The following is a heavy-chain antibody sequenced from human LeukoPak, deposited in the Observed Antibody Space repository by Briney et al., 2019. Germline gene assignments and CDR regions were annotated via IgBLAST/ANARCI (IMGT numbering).Heavy chain of an antibody. CDR1: GFTFSSYS. CDR2: ISSSSSYI. D-gene: IGHD2-2*01. Sequence: GGSLRLSCAASGFTFSSYSMNWVRQAPGKGLEWVSSISSSSSYIYYADSVKGRFTISRVNAKNSLYLQMNSLRAEDTAVYYCASNYCSSTSCYYQTGDYWGQGTLVAVSS. J-gene: IGHJ4*02. V-gene: IGHV3-21*01. CDR3: ASNYCSSTSCYYQTGDY.